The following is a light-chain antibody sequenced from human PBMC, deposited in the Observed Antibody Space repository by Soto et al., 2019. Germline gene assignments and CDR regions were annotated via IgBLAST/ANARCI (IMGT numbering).Light chain of an antibody. CDR3: LQDYSYPLT. CDR2: AAS. J-gene: IGKJ4*01. CDR1: QGIRND. Sequence: AIQMTQSPSSLSASVGDRITITCRASQGIRNDLCWYQQKSGKAPKLLIFAASSLQSGVPSRFSGSGSGTDFTLTIRSLQPEDFATYYCLQDYSYPLTFGGGTKVEIK. V-gene: IGKV1-6*01.